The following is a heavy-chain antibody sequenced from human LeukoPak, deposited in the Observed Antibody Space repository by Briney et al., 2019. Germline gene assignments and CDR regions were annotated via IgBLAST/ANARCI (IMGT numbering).Heavy chain of an antibody. D-gene: IGHD3-10*01. Sequence: ASVKVSCKASGYIFSNYDINWVRQATGQGLDWMGGMNPGNGNTDYAQKFQGRVTITADEATSTAYMELSSLRSEDTAVYYCARDRYYYGSGISGYYYYYMGVWGKGTMVTISS. J-gene: IGHJ6*03. CDR1: GYIFSNYD. CDR2: MNPGNGNT. CDR3: ARDRYYYGSGISGYYYYYMGV. V-gene: IGHV1-8*03.